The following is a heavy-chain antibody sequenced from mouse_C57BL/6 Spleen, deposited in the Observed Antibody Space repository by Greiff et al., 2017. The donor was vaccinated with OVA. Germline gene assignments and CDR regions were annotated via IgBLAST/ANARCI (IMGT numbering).Heavy chain of an antibody. CDR3: ARGVVHAMDY. Sequence: VQLQESGAELARPGASVKLSCKASGYTFTSYGISWVKQRTGQGLEWIGEIYPRSGNTYYNEKFKGKATLTADKSSSTAYMELRSLTSEDSAVYFCARGVVHAMDYWGQGTSVTVSS. CDR1: GYTFTSYG. J-gene: IGHJ4*01. CDR2: IYPRSGNT. D-gene: IGHD1-1*01. V-gene: IGHV1-81*01.